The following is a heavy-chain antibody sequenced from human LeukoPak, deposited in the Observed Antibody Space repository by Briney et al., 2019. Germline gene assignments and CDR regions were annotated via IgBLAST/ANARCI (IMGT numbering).Heavy chain of an antibody. CDR2: IIAYNGNT. V-gene: IGHV1-18*01. CDR3: ARHTPYYYYYFMDV. CDR1: GYTFTSYG. J-gene: IGHJ6*03. Sequence: ASVKVSCKASGYTFTSYGISWVRQAPGQGLEWMGWIIAYNGNTNYAQKLQGRVTMTTDTSTSTAYMELRSVRSDDTAVYYCARHTPYYYYYFMDVGGKCTTVTVSS.